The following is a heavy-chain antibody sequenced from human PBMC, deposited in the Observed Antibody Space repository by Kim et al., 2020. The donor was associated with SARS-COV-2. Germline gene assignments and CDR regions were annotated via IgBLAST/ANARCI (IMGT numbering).Heavy chain of an antibody. CDR2: VKPDGNDK. V-gene: IGHV3-7*01. D-gene: IGHD2-2*03. J-gene: IGHJ5*02. CDR3: WRDTMDS. CDR1: GFSFGDSW. Sequence: GGFLRLSCAASGFSFGDSWMSWVRRAPGKGLEWVATVKPDGNDKFYLDSVKGRFTISRDNAKNSLYLQMNSLRRDDTAVYYCWRDTMDSWGQGTLVTVSS.